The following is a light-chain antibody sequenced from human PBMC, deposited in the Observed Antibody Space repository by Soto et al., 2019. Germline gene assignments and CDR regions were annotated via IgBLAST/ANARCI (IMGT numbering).Light chain of an antibody. J-gene: IGKJ2*01. CDR3: QQYGSSPPSYT. CDR2: GAS. Sequence: EIVLTQTPGTLSLSPGERATLSCRASQSVSSSYLAWYQQKPGQAPRLLIYGASSRATGIPDRFSGSGSGRDFTRTISILEPEDFAVYYCQQYGSSPPSYTFGQGTKLAIK. V-gene: IGKV3-20*01. CDR1: QSVSSSY.